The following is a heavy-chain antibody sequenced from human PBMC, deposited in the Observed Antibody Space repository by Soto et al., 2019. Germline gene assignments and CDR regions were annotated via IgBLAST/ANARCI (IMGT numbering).Heavy chain of an antibody. Sequence: VVSLRLRWGASGCKFVSYAMSWVRQAPGKGLEWVSAISGSGGSTYYADSVKGRFTISRDNSKNTLYLQMNSLRAEDTAVYYCAKTPVSYYYYGMDVWGQGTTVTGSS. V-gene: IGHV3-23*01. CDR3: AKTPVSYYYYGMDV. CDR1: GCKFVSYA. CDR2: ISGSGGST. D-gene: IGHD4-4*01. J-gene: IGHJ6*02.